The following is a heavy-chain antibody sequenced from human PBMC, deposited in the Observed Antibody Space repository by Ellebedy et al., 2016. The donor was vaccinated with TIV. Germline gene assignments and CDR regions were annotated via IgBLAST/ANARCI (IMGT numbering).Heavy chain of an antibody. CDR1: GGSFSNYY. Sequence: MPSETLSLTCAVYGGSFSNYYWSWIRQPPGKGLEWIGEFNLGGTTNYNLSLKSRVTISVDTSKNQFSLKLSSVTAADTAVYYCAKWTVGYCSSASCYTGDYWGQGTLVTVSS. CDR2: FNLGGTT. V-gene: IGHV4-34*01. J-gene: IGHJ4*02. D-gene: IGHD2-2*02. CDR3: AKWTVGYCSSASCYTGDY.